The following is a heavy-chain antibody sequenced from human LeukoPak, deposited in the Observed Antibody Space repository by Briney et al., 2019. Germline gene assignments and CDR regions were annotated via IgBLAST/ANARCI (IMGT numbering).Heavy chain of an antibody. CDR1: GYTFTDYT. Sequence: ASVKVSCKASGYTFTDYTMHWLRQAPGQRLDWMGWINGGSGNTKYSPEFQGRVTITRDTSASTVYMELSSLRSEDTAVYYCARASVGYRDFRFDYWGQGTLVTVSS. J-gene: IGHJ4*02. V-gene: IGHV1-3*01. CDR3: ARASVGYRDFRFDY. CDR2: INGGSGNT. D-gene: IGHD2-2*03.